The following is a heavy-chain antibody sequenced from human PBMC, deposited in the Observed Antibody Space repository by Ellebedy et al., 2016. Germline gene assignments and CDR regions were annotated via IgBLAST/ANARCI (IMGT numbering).Heavy chain of an antibody. CDR2: IYPGDSDT. D-gene: IGHD3-16*01. J-gene: IGHJ3*01. Sequence: GESLKISCKGSGYKVTSHWIGWVRQMPGKGLEFLGMIYPGDSDTRYHPSFQGQVTISADSSITTAFLRWSSLRASDTAIYYCARGDHYAEHADAFHVWGQGTRLTVAS. CDR1: GYKVTSHW. V-gene: IGHV5-51*01. CDR3: ARGDHYAEHADAFHV.